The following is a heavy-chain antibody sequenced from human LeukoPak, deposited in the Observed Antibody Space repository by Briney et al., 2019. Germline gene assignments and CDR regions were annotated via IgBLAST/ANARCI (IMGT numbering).Heavy chain of an antibody. J-gene: IGHJ3*02. CDR2: IYYSGST. Sequence: SETLSLTCTVSGGSISSYYWSWIRQPPGKGLEWIGYIYYSGSTNYNPSLKSRVTISVDTSKNQFSLKLNSVTAADTAIYYCATKVRGGFDIWGQGTMVTVSS. CDR1: GGSISSYY. D-gene: IGHD2-15*01. V-gene: IGHV4-59*01. CDR3: ATKVRGGFDI.